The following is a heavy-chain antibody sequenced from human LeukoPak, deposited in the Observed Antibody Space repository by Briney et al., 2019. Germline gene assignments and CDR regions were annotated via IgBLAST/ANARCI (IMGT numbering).Heavy chain of an antibody. Sequence: SETLSLTCTVSGGSISSSSYYWGWIRQPPGKGLEWIGSIYYSGSTYYNPSLKSRVTISVDTSKNQFSLKLSSVTAADTAVYYCAREALEWSPPDIWGQGTTVTVSS. CDR3: AREALEWSPPDI. D-gene: IGHD3-3*01. CDR1: GGSISSSSYY. V-gene: IGHV4-39*02. CDR2: IYYSGST. J-gene: IGHJ3*02.